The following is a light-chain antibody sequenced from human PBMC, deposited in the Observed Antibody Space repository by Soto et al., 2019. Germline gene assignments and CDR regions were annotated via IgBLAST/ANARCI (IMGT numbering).Light chain of an antibody. CDR3: SSYAASNMCYFV. Sequence: QSALTQPPSASGSPGQSVTISCTGTSSDVGGYNYVSWYQQYPGRAPKLMIYEVTKRPSGVPDRFSGSKSGNTASLTVSGLQAEDEADYYCSSYAASNMCYFVFGGGTKVTVL. V-gene: IGLV2-8*01. CDR2: EVT. CDR1: SSDVGGYNY. J-gene: IGLJ3*02.